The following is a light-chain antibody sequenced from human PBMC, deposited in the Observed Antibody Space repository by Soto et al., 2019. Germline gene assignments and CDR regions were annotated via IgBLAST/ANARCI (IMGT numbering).Light chain of an antibody. CDR2: DAS. CDR3: QQYNKWPPFMYT. CDR1: QSVSSH. Sequence: EIVMTQSPATLSVSPGDRGTLSCRASQSVSSHLAWYQQKPGQAPRLLIYDASTRATGIPARFSGSGSGTEFTLTISSLQSEDVAVYYGQQYNKWPPFMYTFGQGTKLEIK. J-gene: IGKJ2*01. V-gene: IGKV3-15*01.